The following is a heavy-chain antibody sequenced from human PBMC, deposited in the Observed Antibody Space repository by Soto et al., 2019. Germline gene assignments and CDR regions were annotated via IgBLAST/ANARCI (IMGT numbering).Heavy chain of an antibody. CDR3: TSPWLGDGDYDYYYYMDV. Sequence: PGGSLRLSCAASGFTFSGSAMHWVRQASGKGLEWVGRIRSKANSYATAYAASVKGRFTISRDDSKNTAYLQMNSLKTEDTAVYYCTSPWLGDGDYDYYYYMDVWGKGTTVTVSS. D-gene: IGHD4-17*01. CDR2: IRSKANSYAT. J-gene: IGHJ6*03. CDR1: GFTFSGSA. V-gene: IGHV3-73*01.